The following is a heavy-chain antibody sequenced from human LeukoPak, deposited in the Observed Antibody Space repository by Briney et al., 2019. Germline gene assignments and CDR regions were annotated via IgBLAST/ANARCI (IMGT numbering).Heavy chain of an antibody. CDR3: ARDLCIASSCRKGYFQH. J-gene: IGHJ1*01. CDR2: INAYNGNT. D-gene: IGHD6-13*01. Sequence: ASVKVSCKASGYTFTGYYMHWVRQPPGQGLGRMGWINAYNGNTNYAQKLQGRVTMTTDTSTSTAYMELRSLRSDDTAVYYCARDLCIASSCRKGYFQHWGQGTLVTVSS. CDR1: GYTFTGYY. V-gene: IGHV1-18*04.